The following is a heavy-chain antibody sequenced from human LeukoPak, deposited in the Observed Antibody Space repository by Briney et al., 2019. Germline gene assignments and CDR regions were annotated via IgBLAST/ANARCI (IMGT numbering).Heavy chain of an antibody. V-gene: IGHV1-18*01. J-gene: IGHJ6*02. CDR3: ARVHSSSSRHYYYYGMDV. Sequence: ASMKVSCKASGYTFTSYSITWVRQAPGQGLEWMGWISGYNGNTNYAQRLQGRVTMTTDTSTSTAYMELRSLRSDDTAVYYCARVHSSSSRHYYYYGMDVWGQGTTVTVSS. CDR2: ISGYNGNT. CDR1: GYTFTSYS. D-gene: IGHD3-22*01.